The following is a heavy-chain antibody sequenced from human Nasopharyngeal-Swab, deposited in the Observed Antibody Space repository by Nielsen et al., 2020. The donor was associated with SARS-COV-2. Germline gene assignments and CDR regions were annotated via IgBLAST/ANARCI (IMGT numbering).Heavy chain of an antibody. Sequence: SETLSLTCTVSGGSISSYYWSWIRQPPGKGLEWIGYIYYSGSTNYNPSLKSRVTISVDTSKNQFSLKLSSVTAADTAVYCRASATSGSYYPFDYWGQGTLVTVSS. CDR2: IYYSGST. CDR3: ASATSGSYYPFDY. D-gene: IGHD1-26*01. J-gene: IGHJ4*02. CDR1: GGSISSYY. V-gene: IGHV4-59*01.